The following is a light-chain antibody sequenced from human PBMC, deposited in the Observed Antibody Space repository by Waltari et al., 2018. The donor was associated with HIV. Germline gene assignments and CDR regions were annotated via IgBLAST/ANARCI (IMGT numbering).Light chain of an antibody. CDR1: SGHSSYA. CDR3: QTWSV. J-gene: IGLJ3*02. V-gene: IGLV4-69*01. CDR2: LNSDGSH. Sequence: QLVLTQSPSASASLGASVKLTCTLSSGHSSYAIAWHQQQPEKGPRYLMKLNSDGSHSKGDGFPDRFSGSSSGAERYLTIPSLQSEDEADYYCQTWSVFGGGTKLTVL.